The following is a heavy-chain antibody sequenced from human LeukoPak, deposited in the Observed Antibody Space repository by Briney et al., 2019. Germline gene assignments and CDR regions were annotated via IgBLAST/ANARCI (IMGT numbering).Heavy chain of an antibody. V-gene: IGHV1-18*01. J-gene: IGHJ6*03. D-gene: IGHD6-13*01. CDR2: ISAYNGIT. CDR3: ARVYGSSWYGVYYYYYMDV. CDR1: GYTFTSYG. Sequence: ASVKVSCKASGYTFTSYGISWVRQAPGQGLEWMGGISAYNGITNYAQKLQGRVTMTTDTSTSTAYMELRSLRSDDTAVYYCARVYGSSWYGVYYYYYMDVWGKGTTVTISS.